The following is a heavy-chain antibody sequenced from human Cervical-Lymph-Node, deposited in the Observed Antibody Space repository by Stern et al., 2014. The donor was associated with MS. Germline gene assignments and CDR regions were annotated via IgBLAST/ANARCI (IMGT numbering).Heavy chain of an antibody. V-gene: IGHV1-8*01. Sequence: VQLVQSGAEVKRPGASVKVSCKTSGYTFTNYDVNWVRQATGQGLEWMGRMNPNSGNTDYAQKFQGRVTMTRDTSISTAYMELRGLRSEDTAVYYCASSSGYASWGQGTLVTVSS. CDR2: MNPNSGNT. CDR1: GYTFTNYD. D-gene: IGHD3-22*01. CDR3: ASSSGYAS. J-gene: IGHJ5*02.